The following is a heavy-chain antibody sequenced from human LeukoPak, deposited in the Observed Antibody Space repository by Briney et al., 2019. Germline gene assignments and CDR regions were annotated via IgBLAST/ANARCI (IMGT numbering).Heavy chain of an antibody. V-gene: IGHV4-59*11. D-gene: IGHD3-10*01. CDR2: ISYIGST. CDR3: ASDSISINAFDA. J-gene: IGHJ3*01. Sequence: PSETLSLTCTVSGGSFTTHYLSWIRQPPGKGLEWIGYISYIGSTNYNPSLKSRSTISIDTSKNEVSLMLTTVTAADTAVYYCASDSISINAFDAWGQGTMVTVSS. CDR1: GGSFTTHY.